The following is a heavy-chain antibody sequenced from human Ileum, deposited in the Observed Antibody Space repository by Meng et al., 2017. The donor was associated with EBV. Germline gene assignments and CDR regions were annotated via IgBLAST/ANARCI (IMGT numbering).Heavy chain of an antibody. D-gene: IGHD2/OR15-2a*01. V-gene: IGHV3-30*18. Sequence: QGRVVGVGGGVVQPWRSLTVSCEALCFSFYTFNLHWGRQAPGKGLEWVAVISYDENIKFYADSVKGRFTISRDNSKNTLYLQLNSLRPDDTAFYYCTNLSFWGQGTLVTVSS. J-gene: IGHJ4*02. CDR3: TNLSF. CDR2: ISYDENIK. CDR1: CFSFYTFN.